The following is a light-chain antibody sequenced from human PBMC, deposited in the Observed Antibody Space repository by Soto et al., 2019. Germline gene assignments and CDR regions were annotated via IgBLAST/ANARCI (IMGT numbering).Light chain of an antibody. CDR2: NVS. J-gene: IGLJ2*01. CDR1: SGDVGGYNY. V-gene: IGLV2-14*03. Sequence: QSALTQPASVSGSPGQSITISCTGTSGDVGGYNYVSWYQQNPGKAPKLVIYNVSNRPSGVSDRFSGSKSGNTASLTISGLQAEDEADYYCSSYTSISTVVFGGGTKVTVL. CDR3: SSYTSISTVV.